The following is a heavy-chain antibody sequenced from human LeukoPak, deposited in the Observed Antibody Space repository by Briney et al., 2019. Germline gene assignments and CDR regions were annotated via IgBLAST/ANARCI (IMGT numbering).Heavy chain of an antibody. CDR2: ISYDGSTE. Sequence: PGRSLRLSCAASGFTFSSYPMHWLRQAPGKGLEWVAVISYDGSTEYYAGSVTGRFTISRDNSKNTLFLHMNSLRPEDTAVYYCAKDQRPSGWSCNWFDPWGQGTLVTVSS. J-gene: IGHJ5*02. CDR3: AKDQRPSGWSCNWFDP. V-gene: IGHV3-30*01. D-gene: IGHD6-19*01. CDR1: GFTFSSYP.